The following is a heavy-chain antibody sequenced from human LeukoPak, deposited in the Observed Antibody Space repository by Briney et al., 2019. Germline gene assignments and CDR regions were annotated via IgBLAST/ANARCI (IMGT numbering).Heavy chain of an antibody. J-gene: IGHJ4*02. Sequence: SVKVSCKASGDTFSSYAISWVRQAPGQGLEWMGGIIPIFGTANYAQKFQGRVTITADESTSTAYMELSSLRSEDTAVYYCARDTSSSWYIGFFDYWGQGTLVTVSS. CDR1: GDTFSSYA. CDR3: ARDTSSSWYIGFFDY. CDR2: IIPIFGTA. D-gene: IGHD6-13*01. V-gene: IGHV1-69*13.